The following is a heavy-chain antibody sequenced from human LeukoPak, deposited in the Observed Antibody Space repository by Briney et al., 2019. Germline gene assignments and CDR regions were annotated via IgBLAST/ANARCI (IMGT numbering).Heavy chain of an antibody. CDR2: VNPGDSDI. J-gene: IGHJ4*02. D-gene: IGHD3-22*01. CDR3: ARHVDDSSGYYYRTMYYFDY. V-gene: IGHV5-51*01. CDR1: GYSFTSYR. Sequence: GESLKISCKGSGYSFTSYRIGWVRPMPGKGLEWMGIVNPGDSDIRYSPSFQGQVTISADKSISTAYLQWSSLKASDTAMYYCARHVDDSSGYYYRTMYYFDYWGQGTLVTVSS.